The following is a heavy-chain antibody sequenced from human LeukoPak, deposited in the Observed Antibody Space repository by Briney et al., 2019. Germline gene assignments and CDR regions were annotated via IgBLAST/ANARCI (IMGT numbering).Heavy chain of an antibody. J-gene: IGHJ6*03. CDR1: GYTFTNYG. CDR2: ISADDGNT. D-gene: IGHD2-2*01. CDR3: AKDGEGQLPTGYYDYMDV. Sequence: ASVKVSCKTSGYTFTNYGINWVRQAPGQGLARMGRISADDGNTNYAQNLQGRLTMTTDTSTSTAYMELRSLRSDDTAVYYCAKDGEGQLPTGYYDYMDVWGKGTTVTVSS. V-gene: IGHV1-18*01.